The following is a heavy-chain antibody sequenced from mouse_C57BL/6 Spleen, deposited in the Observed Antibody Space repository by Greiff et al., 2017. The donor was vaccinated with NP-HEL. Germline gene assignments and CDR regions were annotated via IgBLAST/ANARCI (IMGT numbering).Heavy chain of an antibody. J-gene: IGHJ2*01. Sequence: VQLQQSGPELVKPGASVKISCKASGYAFSSSWMNWVKQRPGKGLEWIGRIYPGDGDTNYNGKFKGKAILTADKSSSTAYMQLSSLTSEDSAVYFCARGSGSYYFDYWGQGTTLTVSS. CDR1: GYAFSSSW. V-gene: IGHV1-82*01. CDR3: ARGSGSYYFDY. CDR2: IYPGDGDT. D-gene: IGHD1-3*01.